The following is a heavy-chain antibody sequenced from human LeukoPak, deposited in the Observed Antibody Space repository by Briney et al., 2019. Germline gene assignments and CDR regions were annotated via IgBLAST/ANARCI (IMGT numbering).Heavy chain of an antibody. Sequence: GGSLTLSRAASGFTFSSYWMSWVRQAPGKGLEWVANIKQDGSEKYYVDSVKGRFTISRDNAKNSLYLQMNSLRAEDSAVYYSARERCPGHYWGQGTLVTVSS. CDR3: ARERCPGHY. D-gene: IGHD4-17*01. CDR1: GFTFSSYW. CDR2: IKQDGSEK. J-gene: IGHJ4*02. V-gene: IGHV3-7*04.